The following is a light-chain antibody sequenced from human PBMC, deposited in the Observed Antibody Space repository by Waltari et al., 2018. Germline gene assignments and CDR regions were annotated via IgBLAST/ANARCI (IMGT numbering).Light chain of an antibody. V-gene: IGKV1-39*01. CDR2: AAS. CDR1: QSISSY. CDR3: QQKYSTLPMYT. J-gene: IGKJ2*01. Sequence: DIQMTQSPSSLSASVGDRVTITCRASQSISSYLNWYQQKPGKAPKLLIYAASSLQSGVPSRFSGSGCGTDFNITISSRQAEDFATYYCQQKYSTLPMYTFGQGTKLEIK.